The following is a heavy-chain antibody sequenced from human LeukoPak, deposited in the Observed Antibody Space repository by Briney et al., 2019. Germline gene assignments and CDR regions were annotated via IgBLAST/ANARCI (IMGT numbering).Heavy chain of an antibody. CDR2: ISSSGSTI. J-gene: IGHJ3*02. D-gene: IGHD2-2*01. CDR1: GFTFSDHY. Sequence: GSLRLSCAASGFTFSDHYMDWVRQAPGKGLEWVSYISSSGSTIYYADSVKGRFTIPRDNAKNSLYLQMNSLRAEDTAVYYCASSYCSSTSCYVFDIWGQGTMVTVSS. CDR3: ASSYCSSTSCYVFDI. V-gene: IGHV3-11*04.